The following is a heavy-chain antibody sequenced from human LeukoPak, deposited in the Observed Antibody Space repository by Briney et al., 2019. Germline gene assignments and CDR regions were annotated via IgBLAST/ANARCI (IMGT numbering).Heavy chain of an antibody. V-gene: IGHV3-23*01. Sequence: GGSLRLSCAASGFTLSSYAMSWVRQVPGKGLEWVSSISDSGDSTYCADSVKGRSTVSRDNSKTTLYLQMNSLRADDTAVYYCAKGGPTGSNYFDFWGQGTLVTVSS. D-gene: IGHD1-26*01. J-gene: IGHJ4*02. CDR2: ISDSGDST. CDR3: AKGGPTGSNYFDF. CDR1: GFTLSSYA.